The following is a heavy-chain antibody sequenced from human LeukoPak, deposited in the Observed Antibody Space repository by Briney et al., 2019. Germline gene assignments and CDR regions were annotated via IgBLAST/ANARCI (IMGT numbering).Heavy chain of an antibody. Sequence: ASVKVSCKASGYTFTSYGISWVRQAPGQGLEWMGWINPNSGGTNYAQKFQGRVTMTRDTSISTAYMELSRLRSDDTAVYYCARRITMVRGVISQSNWFDPWGQGTLVTVSS. V-gene: IGHV1-2*02. CDR3: ARRITMVRGVISQSNWFDP. CDR2: INPNSGGT. CDR1: GYTFTSYG. D-gene: IGHD3-10*01. J-gene: IGHJ5*02.